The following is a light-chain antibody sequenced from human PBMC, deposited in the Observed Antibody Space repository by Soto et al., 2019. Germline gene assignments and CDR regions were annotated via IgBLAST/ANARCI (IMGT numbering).Light chain of an antibody. V-gene: IGLV2-14*03. CDR3: KSYAGSNTYV. CDR1: SSDVGGYNY. CDR2: DVS. Sequence: QSALTQPASVSGSPGQSITISCTGTSSDVGGYNYVSWYQHHPGKAPKLIIFDVSNRPSGISNRFSGSKSGNTASLTISGLQAEDEADYFCKSYAGSNTYVFGSGTKV. J-gene: IGLJ1*01.